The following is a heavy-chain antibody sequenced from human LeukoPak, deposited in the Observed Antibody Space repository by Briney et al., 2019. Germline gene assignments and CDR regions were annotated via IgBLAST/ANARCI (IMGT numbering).Heavy chain of an antibody. CDR2: ISYDGSNK. CDR3: ARGDNAVAGLIDY. J-gene: IGHJ4*02. Sequence: PGGSLRLSCAASGFTFSSYAMHWVRQAPGKGLEWVAVISYDGSNKYYADSVKGRFTISRDNSKNTLYLQMNSLRAEDTAVYYCARGDNAVAGLIDYWGQGTLVTVSS. V-gene: IGHV3-30-3*01. CDR1: GFTFSSYA. D-gene: IGHD6-19*01.